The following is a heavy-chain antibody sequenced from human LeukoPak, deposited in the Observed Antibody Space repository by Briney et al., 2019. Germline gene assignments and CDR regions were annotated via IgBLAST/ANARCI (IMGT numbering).Heavy chain of an antibody. D-gene: IGHD2-2*01. CDR1: GFTFTNYA. CDR2: ISGGGGST. V-gene: IGHV3-23*01. CDR3: AKSGCSSTSCYGLSSGWFDP. Sequence: GGSLRLSCAASGFTFTNYAMSWVRQAPGKGLEWVSGISGGGGSTYYADSVKGRFTISKDNSKNTLYLQMNSLRAEDTAVYYCAKSGCSSTSCYGLSSGWFDPWGQGTLVTVSS. J-gene: IGHJ5*02.